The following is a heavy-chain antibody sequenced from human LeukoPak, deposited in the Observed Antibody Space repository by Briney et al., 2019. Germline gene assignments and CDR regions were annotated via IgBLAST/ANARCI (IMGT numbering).Heavy chain of an antibody. CDR2: IRSKANSYAT. D-gene: IGHD3-22*01. J-gene: IGHJ5*02. Sequence: GGSLRLSCAASGFTFSGSAMHWVRQASGKGLEWVGRIRSKANSYATAYAASVKGRFTISRDDSKNTAYLQMNSLKTEDTAVYYCAKAERYDSSGYYYVRNNWFDPWGQGTLVTVSS. V-gene: IGHV3-73*01. CDR3: AKAERYDSSGYYYVRNNWFDP. CDR1: GFTFSGSA.